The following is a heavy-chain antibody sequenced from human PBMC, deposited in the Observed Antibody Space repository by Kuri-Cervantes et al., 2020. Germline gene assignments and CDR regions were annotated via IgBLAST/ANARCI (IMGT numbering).Heavy chain of an antibody. CDR3: ARPGPLRYFG. CDR2: ISSSSSYI. V-gene: IGHV3-21*01. J-gene: IGHJ4*02. CDR1: GFTFSSYS. D-gene: IGHD3-9*01. Sequence: GESLKISCAASGFTFSSYSMNWVRQAPGKGLEWVSSISSSSSYIYYADSVKGRFTISRDNAKNSLYLQMNSLRAEDTAVYYCARPGPLRYFGWGQGTLVTVSS.